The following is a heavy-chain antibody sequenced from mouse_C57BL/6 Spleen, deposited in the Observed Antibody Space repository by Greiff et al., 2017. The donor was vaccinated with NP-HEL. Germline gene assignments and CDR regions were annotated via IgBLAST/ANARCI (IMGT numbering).Heavy chain of an antibody. CDR3: ARNYDGYYYFDY. Sequence: EVKLVESGGGLVKPGGSLKLSCAASGFTFSDYGMHWVRQAPEKGLEWVAYISSGSSTIYYADTVKGRFTISRDNAKNTLFLQMTSLRSEDTAMYYCARNYDGYYYFDYWGQGTTLTVSS. J-gene: IGHJ2*01. CDR1: GFTFSDYG. V-gene: IGHV5-17*01. CDR2: ISSGSSTI. D-gene: IGHD2-3*01.